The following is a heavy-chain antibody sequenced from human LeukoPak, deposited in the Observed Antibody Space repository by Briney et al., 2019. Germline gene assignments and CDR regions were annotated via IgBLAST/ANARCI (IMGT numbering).Heavy chain of an antibody. Sequence: PGGSLRLSCAASGFTFDDYAMHWVRQAPGKGLEWVSGISWNSGSIGYADSVKGRFTISRDNAKNSLYLQMNSLGAEDTALYYCAKDIGLRYFDWFDYWGQGTLVTVSS. D-gene: IGHD3-9*01. J-gene: IGHJ4*02. V-gene: IGHV3-9*01. CDR3: AKDIGLRYFDWFDY. CDR1: GFTFDDYA. CDR2: ISWNSGSI.